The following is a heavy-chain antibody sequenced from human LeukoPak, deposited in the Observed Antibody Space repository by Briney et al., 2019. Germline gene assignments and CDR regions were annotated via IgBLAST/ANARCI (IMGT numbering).Heavy chain of an antibody. CDR1: GGSISSYY. J-gene: IGHJ4*02. Sequence: PSETLSLTCTVSGGSISSYYWSWIRQPPGKGLEWIWYIYYSGSTNYNPSLKSRVTISVDTSKNQFSLKLSSVTAADTAVYYCAAFDRDGYTYFDYWGQGTLVTVSS. V-gene: IGHV4-59*08. D-gene: IGHD5-24*01. CDR2: IYYSGST. CDR3: AAFDRDGYTYFDY.